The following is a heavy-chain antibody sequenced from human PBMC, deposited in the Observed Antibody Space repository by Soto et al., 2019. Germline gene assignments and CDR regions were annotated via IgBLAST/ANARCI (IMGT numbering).Heavy chain of an antibody. Sequence: GGSLRLSCAASGFTFSNAWMNWVRQAPGKGLEWVGRIKSKTDGGTTDYAAPVKGRFTISRDDSKNTLYLQMNSLKTEDTAVYYCTTTRYYYGSGSYYYYYYYGMDVWGQGTTVTVSS. CDR1: GFTFSNAW. V-gene: IGHV3-15*07. CDR3: TTTRYYYGSGSYYYYYYYGMDV. CDR2: IKSKTDGGTT. J-gene: IGHJ6*02. D-gene: IGHD3-10*01.